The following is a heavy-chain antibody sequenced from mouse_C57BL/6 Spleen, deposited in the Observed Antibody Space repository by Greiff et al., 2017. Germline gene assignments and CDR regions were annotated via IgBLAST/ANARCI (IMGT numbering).Heavy chain of an antibody. J-gene: IGHJ4*01. CDR1: GYTFTSYW. CDR2: IDPSDSYT. Sequence: QVQLQQPGAELVMPGASVKLSCKASGYTFTSYWMHWVKQRPGQGLEWIGEIDPSDSYTKYNQKFKGKSTLTVDKASRPAYMQLSSLTSEDSAVYYCARVLYYGSSYYAMDYWGQGTSVTVSS. D-gene: IGHD1-1*01. V-gene: IGHV1-69*01. CDR3: ARVLYYGSSYYAMDY.